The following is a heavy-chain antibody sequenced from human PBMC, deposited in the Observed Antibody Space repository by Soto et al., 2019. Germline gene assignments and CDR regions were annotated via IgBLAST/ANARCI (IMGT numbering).Heavy chain of an antibody. CDR1: GGSISTYY. CDR3: ARLQRGDATSVH. J-gene: IGHJ4*02. CDR2: IYYSGST. V-gene: IGHV4-59*08. D-gene: IGHD2-21*02. Sequence: QLQESGPGLVKPSETLSLTCIVSGGSISTYYWNWIRQPPGKGLEWIGYIYYSGSTNHNHSLKSRVTMSVDTSMNQFSLSLSSVTAADTAIYYCARLQRGDATSVHWGQGILVTVSS.